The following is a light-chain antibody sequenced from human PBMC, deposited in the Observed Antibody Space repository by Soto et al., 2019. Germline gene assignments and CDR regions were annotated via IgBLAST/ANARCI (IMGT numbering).Light chain of an antibody. Sequence: QSVLTQPPSVSAAPGQKVTLSCSGSSSNIGNNYVSWYQQLPGTAPKLLIYDNDKRPSGIPGRFYGSRADTSATLGNTGLQTGDEGDYYCGTWDSSLRVVVFGGGTKVTVL. CDR1: SSNIGNNY. CDR3: GTWDSSLRVVV. J-gene: IGLJ2*01. V-gene: IGLV1-51*01. CDR2: DND.